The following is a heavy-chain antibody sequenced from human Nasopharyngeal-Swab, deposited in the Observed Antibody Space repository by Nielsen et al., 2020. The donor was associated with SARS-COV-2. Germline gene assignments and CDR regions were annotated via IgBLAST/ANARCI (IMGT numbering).Heavy chain of an antibody. D-gene: IGHD3-3*01. CDR1: GGSISSGSYY. Sequence: SETLSLTCTVSGGSISSGSYYWSWIRQPAGKGLEWIGRIYTSGSTNYNPSLKSRVTISVDTSKNQFSLKLSSVTAADTAVYYCARANDFWSGYPFDYWGQGTLVTVSS. CDR3: ARANDFWSGYPFDY. J-gene: IGHJ4*02. V-gene: IGHV4-61*02. CDR2: IYTSGST.